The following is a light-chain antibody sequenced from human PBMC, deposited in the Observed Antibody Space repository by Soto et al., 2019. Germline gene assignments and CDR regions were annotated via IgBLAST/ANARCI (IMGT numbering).Light chain of an antibody. J-gene: IGKJ1*01. CDR3: QQYNSYPWT. CDR1: QSISSNY. Sequence: EIVLTQSPGTLSLSPGERATLSCRASQSISSNYLAWYQQRPGQAPRLLMYDANNRAAGIPDRFSGRGSGTDFTLTISRLEPEDFATYYCQQYNSYPWTFGQGTKVEIK. CDR2: DAN. V-gene: IGKV3-20*01.